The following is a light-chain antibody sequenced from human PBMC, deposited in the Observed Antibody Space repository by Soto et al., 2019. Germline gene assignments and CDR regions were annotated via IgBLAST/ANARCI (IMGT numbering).Light chain of an antibody. Sequence: VLTQSPATLSLSPGERATLSCRASQSVSRYLAWYQQKPGQAPRLLIYDASNRATGIPARFSGSGSGTDFTLTISSLEPEDFAVYYCQQRSNWPPITFGQGTRLEIK. V-gene: IGKV3-11*01. J-gene: IGKJ5*01. CDR2: DAS. CDR1: QSVSRY. CDR3: QQRSNWPPIT.